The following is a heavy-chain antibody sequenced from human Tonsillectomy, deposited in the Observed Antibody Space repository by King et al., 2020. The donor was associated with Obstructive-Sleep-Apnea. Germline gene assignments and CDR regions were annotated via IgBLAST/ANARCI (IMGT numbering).Heavy chain of an antibody. CDR1: GFTFSSYS. D-gene: IGHD3-22*01. V-gene: IGHV3-48*04. CDR3: ARDGPTYYYDSNFDY. J-gene: IGHJ4*02. CDR2: ISSSSSTI. Sequence: VQLVESGGGLVQPGGSLRLSCAAYGFTFSSYSMNWVRQAPGKGLEWVSYISSSSSTIYYADSVKGRFTISRDNAKNSLYLQMNSLRAEDTAVYYCARDGPTYYYDSNFDYWGQGTLVTVSS.